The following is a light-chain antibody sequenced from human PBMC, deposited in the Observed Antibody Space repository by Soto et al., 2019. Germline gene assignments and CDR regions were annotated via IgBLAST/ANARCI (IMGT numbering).Light chain of an antibody. CDR1: QTISAW. Sequence: DIQMTQSPSTLSTSVGDRVTITCRASQTISAWLAWYQQKPGKAPNLLIYDSSTLQSGVPSRFSGSGSGTEFTLTISSLQPDDFATYYCQQYNRYPATFGQGTKVEIK. J-gene: IGKJ1*01. CDR3: QQYNRYPAT. V-gene: IGKV1-5*01. CDR2: DSS.